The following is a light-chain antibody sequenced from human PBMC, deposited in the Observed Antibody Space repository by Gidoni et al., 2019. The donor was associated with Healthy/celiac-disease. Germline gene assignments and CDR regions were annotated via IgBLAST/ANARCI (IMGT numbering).Light chain of an antibody. Sequence: IQVTQSPSFLSAAVGDRVTITCRASQGISSYLAWYQQKPGKAPKLLIYAASTLQSGVPSRFSGSGSGTEFTLTISSLQPEDFATYYCQQLNSYPTFGGGTKVEIK. CDR2: AAS. CDR1: QGISSY. CDR3: QQLNSYPT. V-gene: IGKV1-9*01. J-gene: IGKJ4*01.